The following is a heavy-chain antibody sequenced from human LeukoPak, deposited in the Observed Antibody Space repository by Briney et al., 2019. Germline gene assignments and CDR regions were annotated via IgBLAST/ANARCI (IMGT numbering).Heavy chain of an antibody. CDR2: IYSGGST. CDR3: ARHYYDSSGYYAYYFDY. CDR1: GFTVSSNY. V-gene: IGHV3-53*01. J-gene: IGHJ4*02. D-gene: IGHD3-22*01. Sequence: PGGSLRLSCAASGFTVSSNYMSWVRQAPGKGLEWVSVIYSGGSTYYADSVKGRFTISRDNSKNTLYLQMNSLRAEDTAVYYCARHYYDSSGYYAYYFDYWGQGTLVTVSS.